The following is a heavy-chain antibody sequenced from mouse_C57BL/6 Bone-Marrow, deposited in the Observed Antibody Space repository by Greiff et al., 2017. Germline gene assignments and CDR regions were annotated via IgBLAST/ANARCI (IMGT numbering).Heavy chain of an antibody. Sequence: QVQLQQSGAELVKPGASVKISCKASGYAFSSYWMNWVKQRPGKGLEWIGQIYPGDGDTNYNGKFKGKATLTADKSSSTAYMQLSSLTSEDSAVYFCARCGYDYCYAMDYWGQGTSVTVSS. D-gene: IGHD2-2*01. V-gene: IGHV1-80*01. J-gene: IGHJ4*01. CDR3: ARCGYDYCYAMDY. CDR1: GYAFSSYW. CDR2: IYPGDGDT.